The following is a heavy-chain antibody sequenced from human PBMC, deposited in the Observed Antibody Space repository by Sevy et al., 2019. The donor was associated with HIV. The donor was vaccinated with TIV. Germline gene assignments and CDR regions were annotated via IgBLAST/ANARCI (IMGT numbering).Heavy chain of an antibody. CDR3: ASRAAGDIFDY. J-gene: IGHJ4*02. CDR1: GGSISSYY. D-gene: IGHD6-13*01. V-gene: IGHV4-59*01. Sequence: SETLSLTCTVSGGSISSYYWSWIRQPPGKGLEWIGYIYYSGSTNYNPSLKSRVTISVDTSKNQFSLKLSSVTAADTAVYYCASRAAGDIFDYWGQGTLVTVSS. CDR2: IYYSGST.